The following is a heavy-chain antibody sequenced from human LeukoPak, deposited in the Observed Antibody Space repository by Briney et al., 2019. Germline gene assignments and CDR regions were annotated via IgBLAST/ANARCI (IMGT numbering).Heavy chain of an antibody. V-gene: IGHV1-69*06. CDR1: GGTFSSYA. CDR2: IIPIFGTA. Sequence: SVKVSCKASGGTFSSYAISWVRQAPGQGLEWMGGIIPIFGTANYAQKFQGRVTITADKSTSTAYMELSSLRSEDTAVYYCARARYSYGDFFDNWGQVTLVTVSS. J-gene: IGHJ4*02. D-gene: IGHD5-18*01. CDR3: ARARYSYGDFFDN.